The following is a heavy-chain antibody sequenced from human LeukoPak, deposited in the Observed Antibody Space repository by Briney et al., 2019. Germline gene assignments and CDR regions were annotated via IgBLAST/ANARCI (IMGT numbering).Heavy chain of an antibody. CDR2: IYYSGST. J-gene: IGHJ3*02. V-gene: IGHV4-59*01. CDR1: GGSISSYY. Sequence: KSSETLSLTCTVSGGSISSYYWSWIRQPPGKGLEWIGYIYYSGSTNYNPSLKSRVTISVDTSKNQFSLKLSSVTAADTAVYYCGRPHCPYNPVDAFDIWGQGTMVTVSS. CDR3: GRPHCPYNPVDAFDI. D-gene: IGHD1-14*01.